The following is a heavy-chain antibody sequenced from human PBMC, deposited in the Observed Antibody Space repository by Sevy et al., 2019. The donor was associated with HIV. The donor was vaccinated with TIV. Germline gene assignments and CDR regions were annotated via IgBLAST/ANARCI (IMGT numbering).Heavy chain of an antibody. Sequence: GGSLRLSCAGSGFTFSSYALSWVRQTPGLGLEWVSAISGGGDKTYYSDSVEGRFTISRESSTNTLFLQMNSLRVEETAIYYCTKEGGASISLTRGAHDAFNIWGRGTKVTVSS. CDR3: TKEGGASISLTRGAHDAFNI. CDR2: ISGGGDKT. CDR1: GFTFSSYA. J-gene: IGHJ3*02. D-gene: IGHD1-26*01. V-gene: IGHV3-23*01.